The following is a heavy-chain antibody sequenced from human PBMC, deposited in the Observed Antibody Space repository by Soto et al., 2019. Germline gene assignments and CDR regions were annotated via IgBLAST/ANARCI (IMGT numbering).Heavy chain of an antibody. CDR1: GFTFSSYS. J-gene: IGHJ6*02. CDR3: AREWSGGSGTYLPDGYYGMDV. V-gene: IGHV3-48*02. D-gene: IGHD3-10*01. Sequence: EVQLVESGGGLVQPGGSLRLSCAASGFTFSSYSMNWVRQAPGKGLEWVSYISSSSSTIYYADSVKGRFTISRDNAKNSLYLQMNSLRDEDTAVYYGAREWSGGSGTYLPDGYYGMDVWGQGTTVTVSS. CDR2: ISSSSSTI.